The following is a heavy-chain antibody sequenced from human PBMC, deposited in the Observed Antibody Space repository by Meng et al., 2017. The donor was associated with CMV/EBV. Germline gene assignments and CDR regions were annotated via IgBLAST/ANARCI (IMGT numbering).Heavy chain of an antibody. CDR3: ARTPSYSGSQRPFDY. V-gene: IGHV1-2*02. CDR1: GSTFTGYY. CDR2: INPNSGGT. J-gene: IGHJ4*02. Sequence: GPLVQSGAEVKKPGASVKVSCKASGSTFTGYYMHWVRQAPGQGLEWMGWINPNSGGTNYAQKFQGRVTMTRDTSISTAYMELSRLRSDDTAVHYCARTPSYSGSQRPFDYWGQGTLVTVSS. D-gene: IGHD1-26*01.